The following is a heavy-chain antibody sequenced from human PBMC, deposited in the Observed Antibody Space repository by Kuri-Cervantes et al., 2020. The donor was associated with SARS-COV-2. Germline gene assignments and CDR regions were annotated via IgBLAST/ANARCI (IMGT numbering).Heavy chain of an antibody. CDR3: YCAPKEGFDS. Sequence: ASVKVSCKAPETTFPNYDINWVRQATGQGLEWMGMVKTNSGNTLYAQIFQGRVTMTRDTSTSTVYMELNSLTSGDTAIYYCYCAPKEGFDSWGQGTLVTVSS. D-gene: IGHD2-21*01. V-gene: IGHV1-8*01. CDR2: VKTNSGNT. CDR1: ETTFPNYD. J-gene: IGHJ4*02.